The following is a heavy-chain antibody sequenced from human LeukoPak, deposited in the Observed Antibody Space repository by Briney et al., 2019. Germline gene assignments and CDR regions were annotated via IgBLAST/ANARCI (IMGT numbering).Heavy chain of an antibody. Sequence: PSETLSLTCAVYGGSFSGYYWSWIRQPPGKGLEWIGEISHSGSTNYNPSLESRVIISVDTSKNQFSLKLTSVTAADTALYFCARKYCSVTSCSYGFDIWGQGTEVTVSS. V-gene: IGHV4-34*01. D-gene: IGHD2-2*01. CDR2: ISHSGST. CDR1: GGSFSGYY. CDR3: ARKYCSVTSCSYGFDI. J-gene: IGHJ3*02.